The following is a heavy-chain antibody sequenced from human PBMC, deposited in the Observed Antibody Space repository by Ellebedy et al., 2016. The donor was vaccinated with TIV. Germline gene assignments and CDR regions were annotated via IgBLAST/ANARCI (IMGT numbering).Heavy chain of an antibody. J-gene: IGHJ4*02. Sequence: PGGSLRLSCEASGFPFSTAWMTWVRQAPGKGLEWVANINKDGSEEYYLDSVKGRFTISRDNTKRSLFLQMNSLRAEDTALYYCARGFMPDYWGQGTLVTVSS. D-gene: IGHD2-2*01. CDR2: INKDGSEE. CDR1: GFPFSTAW. CDR3: ARGFMPDY. V-gene: IGHV3-7*03.